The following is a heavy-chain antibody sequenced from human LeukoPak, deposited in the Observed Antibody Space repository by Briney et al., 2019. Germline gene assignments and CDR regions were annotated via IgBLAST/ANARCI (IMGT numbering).Heavy chain of an antibody. CDR3: ARRGGYCSGGSCYGIMSY. CDR2: IYSGGST. Sequence: GGSLRLSCAASGFTVSSNYMSWVRQAPGKGLEYVSVIYSGGSTYYADYVKGRITISRDNTKNTLYLQMNRPRAEETGVYYCARRGGYCSGGSCYGIMSYWGQGTLVTVSS. D-gene: IGHD2-15*01. CDR1: GFTVSSNY. J-gene: IGHJ4*02. V-gene: IGHV3-66*02.